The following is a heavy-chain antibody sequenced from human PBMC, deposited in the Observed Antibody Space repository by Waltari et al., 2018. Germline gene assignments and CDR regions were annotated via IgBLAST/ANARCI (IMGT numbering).Heavy chain of an antibody. D-gene: IGHD6-19*01. CDR3: AGGSGWLIDY. CDR2: IKQDGSEK. V-gene: IGHV3-7*01. CDR1: GFSFSTYW. Sequence: EVELVESGGDLVQPGGSLRLSCAASGFSFSTYWMSWVRQAPGKGVEWVANIKQDGSEKYYVDSVKGRFAISRDNPKNSLYLQMNSLSAEDTAVYYCAGGSGWLIDYWGQGTLVTVSS. J-gene: IGHJ4*02.